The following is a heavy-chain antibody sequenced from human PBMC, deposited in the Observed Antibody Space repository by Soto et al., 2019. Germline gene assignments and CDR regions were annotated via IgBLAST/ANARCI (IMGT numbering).Heavy chain of an antibody. Sequence: PGGSLRLSCAASGFTFSSYAMHWVRQAPGKGLEWVAVISYDGSNKYYADSVKGRFTISRDNSKNTLYLQMNSLRAEDTAVYYCARTSYYYDSSGYYVGCPPIGPIDYWGKGTLVTVFS. CDR2: ISYDGSNK. V-gene: IGHV3-30-3*01. J-gene: IGHJ4*02. D-gene: IGHD3-22*01. CDR1: GFTFSSYA. CDR3: ARTSYYYDSSGYYVGCPPIGPIDY.